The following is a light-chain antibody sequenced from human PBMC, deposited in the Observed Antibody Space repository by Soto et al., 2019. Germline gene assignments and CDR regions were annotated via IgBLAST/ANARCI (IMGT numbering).Light chain of an antibody. V-gene: IGLV2-14*03. Sequence: QSALTQPASVSGSPGQSITISCTGTSSDIGGYNYVSWYQQHPGKAPKHMIYDVSNRPSGVSNRFAGSKSCNTASLTISGLQAEDEADYYCSSYTSSSTLRVFGGGTKLTVL. CDR3: SSYTSSSTLRV. J-gene: IGLJ3*02. CDR1: SSDIGGYNY. CDR2: DVS.